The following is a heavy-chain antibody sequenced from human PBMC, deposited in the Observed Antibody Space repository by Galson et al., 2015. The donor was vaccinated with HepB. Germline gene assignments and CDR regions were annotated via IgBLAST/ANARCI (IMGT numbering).Heavy chain of an antibody. Sequence: SLRLSCAASGFTFSSYGMHWVRQAPGKGLEWVAVIWYDGSNKYYADSVKGRFTISRDNSKNTLYLQMNSLRAEDTAVYYCAREGYSSSNDAFDIWGQGTMVTVSS. D-gene: IGHD6-6*01. V-gene: IGHV3-33*01. J-gene: IGHJ3*02. CDR3: AREGYSSSNDAFDI. CDR1: GFTFSSYG. CDR2: IWYDGSNK.